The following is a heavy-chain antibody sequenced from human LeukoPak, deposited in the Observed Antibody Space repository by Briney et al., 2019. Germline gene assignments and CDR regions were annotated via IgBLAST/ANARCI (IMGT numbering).Heavy chain of an antibody. V-gene: IGHV3-21*01. Sequence: PGGSLRLSCAASGFTFSSYSLNWVRQAPGKGLEWVSYISGSSSSIYYADSMNGRFTISRDNAKNSLYLQMNSLTAEDTAVYYCARTNYRNWFDPWGQGTLVTVSS. CDR3: ARTNYRNWFDP. CDR1: GFTFSSYS. CDR2: ISGSSSSI. J-gene: IGHJ5*02. D-gene: IGHD4/OR15-4a*01.